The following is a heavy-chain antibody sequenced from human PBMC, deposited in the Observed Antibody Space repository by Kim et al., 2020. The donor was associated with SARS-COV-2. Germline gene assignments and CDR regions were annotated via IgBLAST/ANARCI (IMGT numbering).Heavy chain of an antibody. V-gene: IGHV4-34*01. CDR3: ARGRLTYYYGSGSYYYFDY. J-gene: IGHJ4*02. CDR1: GGSFSGYY. D-gene: IGHD3-10*01. CDR2: INHSGST. Sequence: SETLSLTCTVYGGSFSGYYWSWIRQPPGKGLEWIGEINHSGSTNYNPSLKSRVTISVDTSKNQFSLKLSSVTAADTAVYYCARGRLTYYYGSGSYYYFDYWGQGTLVTVSS.